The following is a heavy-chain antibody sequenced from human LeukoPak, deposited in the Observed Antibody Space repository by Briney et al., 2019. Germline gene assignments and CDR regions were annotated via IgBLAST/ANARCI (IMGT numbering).Heavy chain of an antibody. D-gene: IGHD2-15*01. CDR1: GGSFSGYY. Sequence: SETLSLICAVYGGSFSGYYWSWIRQPPGKGLEWIGEINHSGSTNYNPSLKSRVTISVDTSKNQFSLKLSSVTAADTAVYYCARGPLNVVVVAATPGPYRYWGQGTLVTVSS. CDR2: INHSGST. V-gene: IGHV4-34*01. J-gene: IGHJ4*02. CDR3: ARGPLNVVVVAATPGPYRY.